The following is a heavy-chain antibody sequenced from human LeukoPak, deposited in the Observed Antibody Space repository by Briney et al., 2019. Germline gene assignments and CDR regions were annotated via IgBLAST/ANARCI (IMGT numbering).Heavy chain of an antibody. Sequence: ASVKVSCKASGYTFTGYYMHWVRQAPGQGLEWIGWINPNSGGTNYAQKFQGRVTMTRDTSISTAYMELSRLRSDDTAVYYCARDPTVVVAATLDYWGQGTLVTVSS. D-gene: IGHD2-15*01. CDR2: INPNSGGT. J-gene: IGHJ4*02. CDR1: GYTFTGYY. CDR3: ARDPTVVVAATLDY. V-gene: IGHV1-2*02.